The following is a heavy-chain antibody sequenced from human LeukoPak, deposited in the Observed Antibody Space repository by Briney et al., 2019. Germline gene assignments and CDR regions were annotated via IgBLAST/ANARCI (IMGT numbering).Heavy chain of an antibody. CDR1: GGTFSSYA. J-gene: IGHJ6*02. CDR2: IIPIFGTA. CDR3: GIFSIVVVPAASYGMDV. Sequence: SVKVSCKASGGTFSSYAISWVRQAPGQELEWMGGIIPIFGTANYAQKFQGRVTITADESTSTAYMELSSLRSEDTAVYYCGIFSIVVVPAASYGMDVWGQGTTVTVSS. V-gene: IGHV1-69*13. D-gene: IGHD2-2*01.